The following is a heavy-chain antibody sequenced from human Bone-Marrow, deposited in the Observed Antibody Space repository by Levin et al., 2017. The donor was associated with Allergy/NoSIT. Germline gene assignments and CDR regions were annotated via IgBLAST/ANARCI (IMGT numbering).Heavy chain of an antibody. V-gene: IGHV4-31*03. J-gene: IGHJ3*02. CDR2: ISYSGTT. Sequence: SETLSLTCTVSGDSITSGSYFWSWIRQHPGKGLEWIGSISYSGTTYYIPSLKSRVTISIDTSRNQFSLRLSFLTAADTAVYYCAGDSPRRGGFPFSGFDIWGQETIVTVSS. CDR1: GDSITSGSYF. CDR3: AGDSPRRGGFPFSGFDI. D-gene: IGHD5-24*01.